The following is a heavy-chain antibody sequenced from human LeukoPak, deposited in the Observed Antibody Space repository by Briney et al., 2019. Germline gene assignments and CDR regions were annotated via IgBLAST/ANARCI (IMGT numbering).Heavy chain of an antibody. V-gene: IGHV3-23*01. J-gene: IGHJ6*02. CDR3: AKDMVRGVINPGYGMDV. Sequence: GGSLRLSCAASGFTFSSYAMSWVRQAPGKGLEWVSAISGSGGSTYYADSVKGRFTISRDNSKNTLYLQMNSLRAEDTAVYYCAKDMVRGVINPGYGMDVWGRGTTVTVSS. CDR1: GFTFSSYA. D-gene: IGHD3-10*01. CDR2: ISGSGGST.